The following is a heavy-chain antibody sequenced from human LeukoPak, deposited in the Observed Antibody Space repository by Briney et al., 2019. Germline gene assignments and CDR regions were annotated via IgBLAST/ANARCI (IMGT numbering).Heavy chain of an antibody. J-gene: IGHJ3*02. V-gene: IGHV1-46*01. D-gene: IGHD6-19*01. CDR2: TNPSGGST. CDR3: ARALGIAVAGAHDAFDI. Sequence: ASVKVSCKASGYTFTSYYMHWVRQAPGQGLEWMGITNPSGGSTSYAQKFQGRVTMTRDMSTSTVYMELSSLRSEDTAVYYCARALGIAVAGAHDAFDIWGQGTMVTVSS. CDR1: GYTFTSYY.